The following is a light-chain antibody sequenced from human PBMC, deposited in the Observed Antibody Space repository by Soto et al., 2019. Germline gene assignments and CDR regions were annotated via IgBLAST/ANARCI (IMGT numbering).Light chain of an antibody. J-gene: IGKJ2*01. CDR1: QVIGSRY. CDR2: GAS. Sequence: EIVMTQSPGTLSLSPGERATISCRASQVIGSRYLAWYHQKSGQAPRLLIYGASSRATSIPDRFSGSGSGTDFTLTISRLEPEDFGVYYFQQFGSSIPHTFVQGTKLGIK. V-gene: IGKV3-20*01. CDR3: QQFGSSIPHT.